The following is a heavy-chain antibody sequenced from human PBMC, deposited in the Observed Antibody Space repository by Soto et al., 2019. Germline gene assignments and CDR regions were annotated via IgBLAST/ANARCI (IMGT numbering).Heavy chain of an antibody. CDR3: GRDSSSWSYYYYYGRDV. V-gene: IGHV1-18*01. D-gene: IGHD6-13*01. Sequence: QVQLVQSGAEVKKPGASVKVSCKASGYTFTSYGISWVRQAPGQGLEWMGWISAYNGNTNYAQKLQGRVTMTTDTPTSTAYMELRSLRSDDTAVYYCGRDSSSWSYYYYYGRDVWGQGTTVTVPS. J-gene: IGHJ6*02. CDR2: ISAYNGNT. CDR1: GYTFTSYG.